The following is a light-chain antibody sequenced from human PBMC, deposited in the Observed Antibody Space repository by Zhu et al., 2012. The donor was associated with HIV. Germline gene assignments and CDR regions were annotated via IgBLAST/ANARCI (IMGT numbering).Light chain of an antibody. CDR3: QHYNGYSRT. V-gene: IGKV1-5*03. CDR2: KAS. J-gene: IGKJ2*01. Sequence: DVQMTQSPSSLPASVGDRVTISCRASQSIGSYLAWYQQKPGKAPKLLIYKASKLEGGVPSRFSGSASETEFTLTISSLQPDDFATYFCQHYNGYSRTFGQGTKLEI. CDR1: QSIGSY.